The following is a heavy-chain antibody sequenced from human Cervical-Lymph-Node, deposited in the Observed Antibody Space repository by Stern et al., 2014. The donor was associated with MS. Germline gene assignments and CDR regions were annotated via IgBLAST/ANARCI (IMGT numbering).Heavy chain of an antibody. J-gene: IGHJ3*02. D-gene: IGHD1-14*01. V-gene: IGHV4-61*02. CDR1: GGSISSGSYY. CDR2: IYTSGST. CDR3: ASRTLHAFDI. Sequence: QLQLQESGPGLVKPSQTLSLTCTVSGGSISSGSYYWGWIRQPAGKGLEWIGRIYTSGSTNYNPSLKSRVTISVDTPRTQFSLKLSSVTAADTAVYYCASRTLHAFDIWGQGTMVTVSS.